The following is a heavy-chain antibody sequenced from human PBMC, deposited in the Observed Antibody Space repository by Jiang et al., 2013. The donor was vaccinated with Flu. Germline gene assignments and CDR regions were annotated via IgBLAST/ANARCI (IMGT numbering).Heavy chain of an antibody. J-gene: IGHJ4*02. Sequence: QSPSRGLEWLGRTYYRSKWYNDYAVSVKSRITINPDTSKNQFSLQLNSVTPEDTAVYYCARGQDSSFDYWGQGTLVTVSS. D-gene: IGHD2-15*01. CDR3: ARGQDSSFDY. V-gene: IGHV6-1*01. CDR2: TYYRSKWYN.